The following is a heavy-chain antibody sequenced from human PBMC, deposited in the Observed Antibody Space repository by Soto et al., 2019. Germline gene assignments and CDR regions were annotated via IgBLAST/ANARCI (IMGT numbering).Heavy chain of an antibody. CDR2: SYPGDSAT. D-gene: IGHD3-22*01. J-gene: IGHJ4*02. V-gene: IGHV5-51*01. CDR3: LRAAHYCYDSSGFGY. CDR1: GYSFTSYW. Sequence: PAESLKICCKCSGYSFTSYWIGWVRQMPGKGREWMGISYPGDSATRNIRSLQRRVSNAAHKPIRTAYLQWSSQSATETAMYYCLRAAHYCYDSSGFGYWGQGTLGTVSS.